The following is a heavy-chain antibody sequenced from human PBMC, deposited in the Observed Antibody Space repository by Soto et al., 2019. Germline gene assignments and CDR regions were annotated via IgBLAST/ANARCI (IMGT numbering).Heavy chain of an antibody. D-gene: IGHD2-8*01. CDR2: ISWNSGSI. CDR1: GFTFDDYA. Sequence: SLRLSCAASGFTFDDYAMHWVRQAPGKGLEWVSGISWNSGSIGYADSVKGRFTISRDNAKNSLYLQMNSLRAEDTALYYCAKDLYALPTDAFDIWGQGTMVTVSS. J-gene: IGHJ3*02. V-gene: IGHV3-9*01. CDR3: AKDLYALPTDAFDI.